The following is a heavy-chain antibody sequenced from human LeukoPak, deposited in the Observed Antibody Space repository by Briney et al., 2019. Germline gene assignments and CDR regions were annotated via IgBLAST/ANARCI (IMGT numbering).Heavy chain of an antibody. CDR1: GYTFTSYA. D-gene: IGHD4-23*01. CDR2: IIPILGIA. CDR3: ARGPRGYGGNSNWFDP. V-gene: IGHV1-69*04. J-gene: IGHJ5*02. Sequence: SVKVSCKASGYTFTSYAISWVRQAPGQGLEWMGRIIPILGIANYAQKFQGRVTITADKSTSTAYMELSSLRSEDTAVYYCARGPRGYGGNSNWFDPWGQGTLVTVSS.